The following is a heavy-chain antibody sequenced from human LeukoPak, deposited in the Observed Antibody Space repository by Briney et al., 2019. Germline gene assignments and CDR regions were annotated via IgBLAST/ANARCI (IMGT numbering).Heavy chain of an antibody. V-gene: IGHV4-59*08. CDR2: IFYSGST. CDR3: ARTNAFDI. J-gene: IGHJ3*02. CDR1: AGSISNYH. Sequence: PSETLSLTCTVAAGSISNYHWSWIRQPPGKGLEWIGCIFYSGSTYYNSSLKSRVTISVDTSKNQCSLRLSSVTAADTAVYYCARTNAFDIWGQGTMVSVSS.